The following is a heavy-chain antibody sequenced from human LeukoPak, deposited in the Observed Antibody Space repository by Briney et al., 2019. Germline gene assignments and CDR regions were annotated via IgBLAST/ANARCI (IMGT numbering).Heavy chain of an antibody. J-gene: IGHJ4*02. D-gene: IGHD6-6*01. CDR1: GGSISNYY. Sequence: PSETLSLTCTVSGGSISNYYWSWIRQPPGKGLEWIGYIYYSGSTTHNPSLKSRVTISVDSSKNQFSLKLSSVTAADTAVYYCARDGAYSSSWYFDSWGQGTRVTVSS. CDR3: ARDGAYSSSWYFDS. V-gene: IGHV4-59*01. CDR2: IYYSGST.